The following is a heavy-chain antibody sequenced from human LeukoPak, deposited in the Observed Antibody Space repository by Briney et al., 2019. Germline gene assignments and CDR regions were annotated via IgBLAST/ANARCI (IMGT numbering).Heavy chain of an antibody. D-gene: IGHD1-1*01. CDR1: GFTFSGSA. J-gene: IGHJ4*02. Sequence: GGSLKLSCAASGFTFSGSAMHWVRQAPGKGLEYVSGISNNGGSSFYADSVKGRFTISRDNSKNTLYLQMSSLRAEDTAVYYCVKITSVTGGDCWGQGTRLTVSS. V-gene: IGHV3-64D*09. CDR2: ISNNGGSS. CDR3: VKITSVTGGDC.